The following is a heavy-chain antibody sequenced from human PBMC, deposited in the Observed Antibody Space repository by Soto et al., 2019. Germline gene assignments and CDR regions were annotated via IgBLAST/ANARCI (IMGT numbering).Heavy chain of an antibody. Sequence: ASVKVSCKASGYTFTSYDINWVRQATGQGLEWMGWMNPNSGNTGYAQKFQGRVTMTRNTSISTAYMELSSLRSEDTAVYYCARGVKAAAGPWYNWFDPCGQGTL. V-gene: IGHV1-8*01. CDR1: GYTFTSYD. CDR3: ARGVKAAAGPWYNWFDP. J-gene: IGHJ5*02. CDR2: MNPNSGNT. D-gene: IGHD6-13*01.